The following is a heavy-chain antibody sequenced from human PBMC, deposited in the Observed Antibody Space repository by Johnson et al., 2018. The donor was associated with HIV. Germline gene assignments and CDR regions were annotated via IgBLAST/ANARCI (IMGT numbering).Heavy chain of an antibody. Sequence: QVQLVESGGGVVQPGKSLRLSCAASRFTLSNYAMHWVRQAPGKGLAWVAFIRYDGSNKYYADSVKGRFTISRDNSKKTLYLRMNSLRAEDKALYYCARDKEGTNAFYIRGQGTMVTVSS. CDR3: ARDKEGTNAFYI. J-gene: IGHJ3*02. CDR1: RFTLSNYA. CDR2: IRYDGSNK. V-gene: IGHV3-30*14. D-gene: IGHD1-1*01.